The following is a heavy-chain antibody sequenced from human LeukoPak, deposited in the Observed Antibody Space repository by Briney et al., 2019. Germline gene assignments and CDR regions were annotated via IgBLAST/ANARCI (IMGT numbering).Heavy chain of an antibody. J-gene: IGHJ5*02. Sequence: PSETLSLTCAVYGGSFSGYYWSWIRQPPGKGLEWIGEINHSGSTNYNPSLKSRVTISVDTSKNQFSLKLSSVTAADTAVYYCARRPAPMVRGVIRAGSWFDPWGQGTLVTVSS. CDR3: ARRPAPMVRGVIRAGSWFDP. CDR2: INHSGST. V-gene: IGHV4-34*01. D-gene: IGHD3-10*01. CDR1: GGSFSGYY.